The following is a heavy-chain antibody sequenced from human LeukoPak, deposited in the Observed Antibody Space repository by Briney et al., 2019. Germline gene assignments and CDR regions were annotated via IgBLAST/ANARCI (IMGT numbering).Heavy chain of an antibody. CDR1: GYTFTSYY. CDR2: INPNSGDT. CDR3: APSGGTTYDFYMWYFDY. Sequence: ASVKVSCKASGYTFTSYYMHWVRQAPGQGLEWMGWINPNSGDTNYAQKFQGRVTITRDTSISTAYMELSRLRSDDTAVYYCAPSGGTTYDFYMWYFDYWGQGTLVTVSS. V-gene: IGHV1-2*02. J-gene: IGHJ4*02. D-gene: IGHD1-1*01.